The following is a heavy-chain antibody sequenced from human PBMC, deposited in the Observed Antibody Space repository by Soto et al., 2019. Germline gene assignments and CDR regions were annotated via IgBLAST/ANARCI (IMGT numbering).Heavy chain of an antibody. CDR2: INPSGGST. V-gene: IGHV1-46*01. J-gene: IGHJ6*02. Sequence: QVQLVQSGAEVKKPGASVKVSCKASGYTFTSYYMHWVRQAPGQGLEWMGIINPSGGSTSYAQKFQGRVTMTRDTSTSTVYMELSSLRSEDTAVYYCARDRAYGGYSGHVMDGMYVWGQGTTVTVSS. CDR1: GYTFTSYY. CDR3: ARDRAYGGYSGHVMDGMYV. D-gene: IGHD5-12*01.